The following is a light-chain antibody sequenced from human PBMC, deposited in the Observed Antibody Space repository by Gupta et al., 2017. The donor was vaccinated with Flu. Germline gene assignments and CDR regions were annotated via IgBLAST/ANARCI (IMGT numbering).Light chain of an antibody. CDR3: RPYTGTNAWV. J-gene: IGLJ3*02. CDR1: TGEVGSNDY. Sequence: VTISCSRSTGEVGSNDYSSWYQQYPTQPPLLIFYGVNSPPSWPPRRFSAYTCATTAPLTLSGLQEEDEADYYCRPYTGTNAWVFGGGTKLTVL. CDR2: GVN. V-gene: IGLV2-11*01.